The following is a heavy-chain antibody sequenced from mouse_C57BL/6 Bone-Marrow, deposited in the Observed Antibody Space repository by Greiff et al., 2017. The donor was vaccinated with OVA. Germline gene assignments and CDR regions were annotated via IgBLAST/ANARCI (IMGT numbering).Heavy chain of an antibody. D-gene: IGHD1-1*01. CDR3: ARDPYYYGSSYVDFAY. CDR2: ISYDGSN. V-gene: IGHV3-6*01. J-gene: IGHJ3*01. Sequence: EVKLVESGPGLVKPSQSLSLTCSVTGYSITSGYYWNWIRQFPGNKLEWMGYISYDGSNNYNPSLKNRISITRDTSKNQFFLKLNSVTTEDTATYYCARDPYYYGSSYVDFAYWGQGTLVTVSA. CDR1: GYSITSGYY.